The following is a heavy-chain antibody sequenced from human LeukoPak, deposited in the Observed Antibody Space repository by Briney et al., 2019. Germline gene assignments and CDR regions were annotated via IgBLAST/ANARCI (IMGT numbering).Heavy chain of an antibody. D-gene: IGHD3-16*02. CDR2: INTDTGNP. Sequence: GASVKVSCKASGYTFTSYAMNWVRQAPGQGLEWMGWINTDTGNPTYAQGFTGRFVFSLDTSVSTAYLQISSLKAEDTAVYYCARAHQPLGGLSFPDSWGQGNPGHCLL. CDR1: GYTFTSYA. V-gene: IGHV7-4-1*02. J-gene: IGHJ5*01. CDR3: ARAHQPLGGLSFPDS.